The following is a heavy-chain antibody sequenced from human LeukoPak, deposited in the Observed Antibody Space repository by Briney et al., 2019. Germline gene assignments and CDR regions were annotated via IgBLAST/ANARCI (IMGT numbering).Heavy chain of an antibody. CDR2: ISSSSSYI. Sequence: GGSLRLSCAASGFTFSSYTMKWVRQAPGKGLEWVSSISSSSSYIYYADSVKGRFTISRDNAKNSLFLQMNSLRAEDTAVYYCARGPTMKMDVWGKGTTVTVSS. CDR3: ARGPTMKMDV. CDR1: GFTFSSYT. J-gene: IGHJ6*04. D-gene: IGHD3-22*01. V-gene: IGHV3-21*01.